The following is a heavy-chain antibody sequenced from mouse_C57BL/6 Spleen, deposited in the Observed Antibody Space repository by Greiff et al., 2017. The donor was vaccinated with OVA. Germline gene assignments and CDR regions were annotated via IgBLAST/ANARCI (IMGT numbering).Heavy chain of an antibody. CDR2: ISSGSSTI. Sequence: EVKVEESGGGLVKPGGSLKLSCAASGFTFSDYGMHWVRQAPEKGLEWVAYISSGSSTIYYADTVKGRFTISRDNAKNTLFLQMTSLRSEDTAMYYCAREAATVVMDYWGQGTSVTVSS. V-gene: IGHV5-17*01. CDR3: AREAATVVMDY. J-gene: IGHJ4*01. CDR1: GFTFSDYG. D-gene: IGHD1-1*01.